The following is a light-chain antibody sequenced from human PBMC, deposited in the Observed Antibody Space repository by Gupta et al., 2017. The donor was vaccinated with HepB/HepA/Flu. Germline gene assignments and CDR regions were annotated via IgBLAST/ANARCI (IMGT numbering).Light chain of an antibody. CDR3: QQYKNWPPIT. Sequence: EIVLTQSPATLSVSPGERATLSCRASQSVSSNLAWYKQKPGQAPRLLIYGASTRDTGIPARFSGSGYGKEFTLTISSRQSEDFAVYYCQQYKNWPPITFGQGTRLDIK. J-gene: IGKJ5*01. CDR1: QSVSSN. CDR2: GAS. V-gene: IGKV3-15*01.